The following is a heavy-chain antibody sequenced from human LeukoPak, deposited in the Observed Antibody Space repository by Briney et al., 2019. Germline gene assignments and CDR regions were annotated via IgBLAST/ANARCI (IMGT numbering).Heavy chain of an antibody. CDR3: ARGAIAAAGTDYFDY. Sequence: GASVKVSCKASGGTFSSYAISWVRQAPGQGLEWMGGIIPIFGTPNYAQKFQGRVTITTDESTSTAYMELSSLRSEDTALYYCARGAIAAAGTDYFDYWGQGTLVTVSS. J-gene: IGHJ4*02. V-gene: IGHV1-69*05. D-gene: IGHD6-13*01. CDR1: GGTFSSYA. CDR2: IIPIFGTP.